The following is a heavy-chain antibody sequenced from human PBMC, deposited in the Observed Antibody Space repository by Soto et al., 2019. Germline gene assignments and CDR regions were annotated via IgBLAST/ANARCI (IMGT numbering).Heavy chain of an antibody. CDR1: GGTFSSYT. V-gene: IGHV1-69*02. Sequence: QVQLVQSGAEVKKPGSSVKVSCKASGGTFSSYTFSWVRQAPGQGLEWMGRIIPMLGIANYAQKFQGRVTLTADKATSTAYMELSSLRSEATAVYYCANRGYSYGFVIYWGQGTLVTVSS. CDR3: ANRGYSYGFVIY. D-gene: IGHD5-18*01. J-gene: IGHJ4*02. CDR2: IIPMLGIA.